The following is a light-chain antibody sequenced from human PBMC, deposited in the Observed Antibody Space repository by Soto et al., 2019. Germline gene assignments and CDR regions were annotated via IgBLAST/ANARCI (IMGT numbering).Light chain of an antibody. V-gene: IGLV1-40*01. CDR3: QSYDSGLSSWV. CDR1: SSNIGGGYE. J-gene: IGLJ3*02. CDR2: A. Sequence: QSVLAQPPSVSGAPGQTITISCSGSSSNIGGGYEVHWYQHFPGTAPKLLTSAKRPSGVPDRMSASKSGSSASLAITGLQAEDEADYFCQSYDSGLSSWVFGGGTKVTVL.